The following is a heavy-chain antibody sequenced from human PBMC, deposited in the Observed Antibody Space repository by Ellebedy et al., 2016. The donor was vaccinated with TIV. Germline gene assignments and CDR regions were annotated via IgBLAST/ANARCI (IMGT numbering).Heavy chain of an antibody. V-gene: IGHV1-18*01. D-gene: IGHD6-13*01. CDR3: AKFSSYSSSWLDGVGGDNWFDP. J-gene: IGHJ5*02. Sequence: AASVKVSCKASGYTFTSYGISWVRQAPGQGLEWMGWISAYNGNTNYAQKLQGRVTMTTDTSTSTAYMELRSLRSDDTAVYYCAKFSSYSSSWLDGVGGDNWFDPWGQGTLVTVSS. CDR1: GYTFTSYG. CDR2: ISAYNGNT.